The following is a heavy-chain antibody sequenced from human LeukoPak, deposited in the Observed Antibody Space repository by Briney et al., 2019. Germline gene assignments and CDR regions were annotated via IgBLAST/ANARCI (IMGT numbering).Heavy chain of an antibody. J-gene: IGHJ6*03. CDR1: GGTFSSYA. CDR2: IIPIFGTA. D-gene: IGHD3-22*01. V-gene: IGHV1-69*05. Sequence: SVKVSCKASGGTFSSYAISWVRQAPGQGLEWMGGIIPIFGTANYAQKFQGRVTMTTDTSTSTAYMELRSLRSDDTAVYYCARGVKYYYDSSGYYSPYYYYYMDVWGKGTTVTISS. CDR3: ARGVKYYYDSSGYYSPYYYYYMDV.